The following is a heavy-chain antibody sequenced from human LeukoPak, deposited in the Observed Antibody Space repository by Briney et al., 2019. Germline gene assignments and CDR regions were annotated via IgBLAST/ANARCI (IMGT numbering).Heavy chain of an antibody. CDR2: IKEDGSEK. D-gene: IGHD2-2*01. V-gene: IGHV3-7*03. CDR1: GFTFSRYW. Sequence: GGSLRLSCAASGFTFSRYWMSWVRQAPGKGLEWVAKIKEDGSEKYYVDSVKGRFTISRDNAKDSLYLQTNSLRAEDTAVYYCARGGYQYEIWGQGTLVTVSS. CDR3: ARGGYQYEI. J-gene: IGHJ4*02.